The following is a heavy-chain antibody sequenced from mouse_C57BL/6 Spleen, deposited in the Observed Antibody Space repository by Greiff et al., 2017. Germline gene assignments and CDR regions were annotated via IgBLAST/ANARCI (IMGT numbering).Heavy chain of an antibody. CDR1: GYAFSSYW. J-gene: IGHJ4*01. V-gene: IGHV1-80*01. D-gene: IGHD2-4*01. CDR2: IYPGDGDT. Sequence: QVQLQQSGAELVKPGASVKISCKASGYAFSSYWMNWVKQRPGKGLEWIGQIYPGDGDTNYNGKFKGKATLTADKSSSPAYMQRSSLTSEDSAVYFCARMDYEYYYAMDYWGQGTSVTVSS. CDR3: ARMDYEYYYAMDY.